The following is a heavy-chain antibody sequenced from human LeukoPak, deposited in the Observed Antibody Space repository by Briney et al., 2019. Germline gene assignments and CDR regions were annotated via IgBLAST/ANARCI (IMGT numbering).Heavy chain of an antibody. CDR1: GGSISSYY. V-gene: IGHV4-4*09. J-gene: IGHJ4*02. CDR3: ARRALRFHYFDY. Sequence: SETLSLTCTVSGGSISSYYWSWIRQPPGKGLEWIGYIYTSGSTNYNPSLKSRVTISVDTSKNQFSLKLSSVTAADTAVYYCARRALRFHYFDYWGQGTLVTVSS. CDR2: IYTSGST. D-gene: IGHD3-3*01.